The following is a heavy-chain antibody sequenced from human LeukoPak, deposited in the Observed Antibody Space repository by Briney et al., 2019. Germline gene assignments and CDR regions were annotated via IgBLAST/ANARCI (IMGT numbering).Heavy chain of an antibody. CDR1: GFTFSSHA. CDR3: LKGGWATIGPPKD. CDR2: INDDGGLT. V-gene: IGHV3-64D*08. J-gene: IGHJ4*02. Sequence: PGGSLRPSCSVAGFTFSSHAMHWVRQAPGKGLEYVSTINDDGGLTYYADSVKGRFTVSRDNSKNTLYLQTNNLRPEDTAVYNCLKGGWATIGPPKDWGQGTLVTVSS. D-gene: IGHD5-24*01.